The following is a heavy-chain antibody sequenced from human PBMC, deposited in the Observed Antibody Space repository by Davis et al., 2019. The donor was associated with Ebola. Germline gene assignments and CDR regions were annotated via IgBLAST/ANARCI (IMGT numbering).Heavy chain of an antibody. Sequence: MPSETLSLTCTVSGGPISTYYWNWIRQHPGKGLEWIGYVYRNGRTNYNSSLSSRVTISVDMSKSQVSLRLTSVTAADTAVYYCAREVRLPSGSYEYYYHGMDVWGRGTTVIVSS. D-gene: IGHD3-16*01. J-gene: IGHJ6*02. V-gene: IGHV4-59*01. CDR3: AREVRLPSGSYEYYYHGMDV. CDR2: VYRNGRT. CDR1: GGPISTYY.